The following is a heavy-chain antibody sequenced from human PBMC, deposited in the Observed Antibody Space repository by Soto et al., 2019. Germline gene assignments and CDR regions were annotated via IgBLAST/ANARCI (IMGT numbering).Heavy chain of an antibody. D-gene: IGHD7-27*01. CDR2: IYSGGYT. V-gene: IGHV3-53*01. CDR1: GFTVSNNY. CDR3: GTPPGGGGY. J-gene: IGHJ4*02. Sequence: EVQLVESGGGLIQPGGSLRLSCAVSGFTVSNNYMSWVRQAPGKGLEGVSVIYSGGYTAYGDSVKGRFTISRDNSKNTPYLQMKTRGPDARAVFYLGTPPGGGGYWGQGTLVTVSS.